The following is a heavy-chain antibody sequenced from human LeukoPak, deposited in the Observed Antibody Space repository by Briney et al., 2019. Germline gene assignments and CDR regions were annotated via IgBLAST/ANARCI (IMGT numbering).Heavy chain of an antibody. V-gene: IGHV3-23*01. CDR2: ISGSGGST. D-gene: IGHD4-17*01. Sequence: PGGSLRLSCAASGFTFSSYAMSWVRQAPGKGLEWVSAISGSGGSTYYADSVKGRFTISRDNSKNTLYLQMNSLRAEDTAVYYCAKDLEPSNYGDYQLDCWGQGTLVTVSS. J-gene: IGHJ4*02. CDR1: GFTFSSYA. CDR3: AKDLEPSNYGDYQLDC.